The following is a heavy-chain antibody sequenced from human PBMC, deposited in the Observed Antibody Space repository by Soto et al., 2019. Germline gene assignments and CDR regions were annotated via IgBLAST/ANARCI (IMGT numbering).Heavy chain of an antibody. D-gene: IGHD6-19*01. V-gene: IGHV3-30*18. CDR2: ISYDGTNK. CDR3: AKDALAGRSYFDY. CDR1: GFTFSSYA. J-gene: IGHJ4*01. Sequence: SLRLSCAAXGFTFSSYAMHWVRQAPGKGLEWVAVISYDGTNKYYADSVKGRFTISRDDSKNTLYLQMNSLRAEDTAVYYCAKDALAGRSYFDYWGQGTLVTVSS.